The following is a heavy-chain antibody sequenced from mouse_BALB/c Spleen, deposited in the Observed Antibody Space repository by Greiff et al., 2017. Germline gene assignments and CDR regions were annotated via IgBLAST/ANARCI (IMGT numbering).Heavy chain of an antibody. CDR3: ARLGYDYFYAMDY. Sequence: EVQLVESGPGLVKPSQSLSLTCTVTGYSITSDYAWNWIRQFPGNKLEWMGYISYSGSTSYNPSLKSRISITRDTSKNQFFLQLNSVTTEDTATYYCARLGYDYFYAMDYWGQGTSVTVSS. CDR1: GYSITSDYA. D-gene: IGHD2-4*01. J-gene: IGHJ4*01. V-gene: IGHV3-2*02. CDR2: ISYSGST.